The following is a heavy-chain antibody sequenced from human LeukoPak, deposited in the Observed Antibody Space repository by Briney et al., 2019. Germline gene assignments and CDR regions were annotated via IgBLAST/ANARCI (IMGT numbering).Heavy chain of an antibody. Sequence: PSETLSLTCTVYGGSISSGESYWSWIRQPPGKGREWTGHIHYSGSTYYNPSLKSRVTISIHTSKNQFSLKLTSVTAADTAVYYCARGPKATVTRRDAFDIWGQGTMGTVSS. D-gene: IGHD4-17*01. J-gene: IGHJ3*02. CDR3: ARGPKATVTRRDAFDI. CDR1: GGSISSGESY. CDR2: IHYSGST. V-gene: IGHV4-30-4*08.